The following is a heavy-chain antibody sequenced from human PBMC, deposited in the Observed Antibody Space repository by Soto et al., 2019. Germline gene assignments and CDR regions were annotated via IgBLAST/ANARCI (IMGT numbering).Heavy chain of an antibody. CDR2: LTPXNGNK. CDR1: GSTFTRYG. V-gene: IGHV1-18*01. D-gene: IGHD2-15*01. CDR3: ARDLVVVVDAWFDP. Sequence: GXSVKVSCKASGSTFTRYGISWVRQAPGQGLEGIGWLTPXNGNKXHAQKAKGRVXXTTDTYTXXDYMALRSLRSDDTAVHYCARDLVVVVDAWFDPCGQGTLVTASS. J-gene: IGHJ5*02.